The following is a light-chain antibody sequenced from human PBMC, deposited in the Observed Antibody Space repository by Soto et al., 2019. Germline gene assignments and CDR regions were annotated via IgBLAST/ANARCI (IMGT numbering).Light chain of an antibody. CDR2: DVS. Sequence: DIPITKSPSTVAASVGDRVTITCRASQSVRGWLAWYQQKPGKAPNLLIYDVSSLGGGVPSRFSGSGSGTEFTLTISSLQPGDFAPYCCQLSTFYSEAFGDGTKVDIK. V-gene: IGKV1-5*01. CDR1: QSVRGW. J-gene: IGKJ1*01. CDR3: QLSTFYSEA.